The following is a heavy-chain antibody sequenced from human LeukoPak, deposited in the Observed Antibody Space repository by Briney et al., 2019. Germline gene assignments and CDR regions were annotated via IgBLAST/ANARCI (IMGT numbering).Heavy chain of an antibody. D-gene: IGHD3-22*01. J-gene: IGHJ5*02. CDR2: IYYSGST. Sequence: PSETLSLTCTVSGGSISSYYWSWIRQPPGKGLEWIGYIYYSGSTNYNPSLKSRVTISVDTSKNQFSLKLSSVTAADTAVYYCARHLITMIVVGPGWFDPWGQGTLVTVSS. CDR1: GGSISSYY. CDR3: ARHLITMIVVGPGWFDP. V-gene: IGHV4-59*08.